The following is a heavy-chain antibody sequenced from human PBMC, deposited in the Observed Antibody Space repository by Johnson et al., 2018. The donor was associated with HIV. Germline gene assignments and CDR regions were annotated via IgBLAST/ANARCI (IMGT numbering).Heavy chain of an antibody. CDR3: AREVDAFAM. V-gene: IGHV3-74*01. J-gene: IGHJ3*02. Sequence: VQLVESGGGLVQPGGSLRLSCAASGFTFSNYWMHWVRQAPGKGLGWVSRGNSDGSRISYADSVKGRFTSSRDNAKTNLYLQMNSLRAEDTAVYYCAREVDAFAMWGQGTLVTVSS. CDR2: GNSDGSRI. CDR1: GFTFSNYW.